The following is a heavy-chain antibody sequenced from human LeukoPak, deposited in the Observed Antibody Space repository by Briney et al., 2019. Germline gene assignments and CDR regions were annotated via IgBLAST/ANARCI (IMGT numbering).Heavy chain of an antibody. CDR3: ARRLGGSYYDLFDY. CDR2: TYCSGKT. Sequence: SETLSPTCTVSGGSVSSRPYYWGWIRQAPELGLEWIGTTYCSGKTYYNLSLKSRVTISVDTSKNQFSLKLNSVTAADTAVYYCARRLGGSYYDLFDYWGQGILVTVSS. V-gene: IGHV4-39*01. J-gene: IGHJ4*02. D-gene: IGHD1-26*01. CDR1: GGSVSSRPYY.